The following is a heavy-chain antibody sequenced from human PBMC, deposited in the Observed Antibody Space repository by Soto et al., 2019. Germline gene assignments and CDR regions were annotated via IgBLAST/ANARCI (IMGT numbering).Heavy chain of an antibody. CDR1: GYTFTSYY. J-gene: IGHJ6*02. D-gene: IGHD3-3*01. Sequence: GASVKVSCKASGYTFTSYYMHWVRQAPGQGLEWMGIINPSGGSTSYAQKFQGRVTMTRDTSTSTVYMELSSLRSEDTAVYYCARDRGSYDFWSGYYPSKYYYGMDVWGQGTTVTVSS. CDR2: INPSGGST. V-gene: IGHV1-46*01. CDR3: ARDRGSYDFWSGYYPSKYYYGMDV.